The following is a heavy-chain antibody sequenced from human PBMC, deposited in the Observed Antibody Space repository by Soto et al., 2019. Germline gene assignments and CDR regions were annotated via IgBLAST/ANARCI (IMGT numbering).Heavy chain of an antibody. CDR1: GGSISSYY. CDR3: TRHISSGTNVAAIRAFDP. J-gene: IGHJ5*02. D-gene: IGHD1-7*01. CDR2: IYYSGST. Sequence: QVQLQESGPGLVKPSETLSLTCTVSGGSISSYYWSWIRQPPGKGLEWIGYIYYSGSTNYTPSLKSRITIPSDPSKNQVSLKLSSVTAADTALYYCTRHISSGTNVAAIRAFDPWGQGTLVAVSS. V-gene: IGHV4-59*08.